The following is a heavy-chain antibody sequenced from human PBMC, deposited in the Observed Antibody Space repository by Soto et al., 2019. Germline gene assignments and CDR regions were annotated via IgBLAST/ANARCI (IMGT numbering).Heavy chain of an antibody. CDR2: ISGSGGST. J-gene: IGHJ6*03. CDR1: GFTFSSYS. D-gene: IGHD4-17*01. CDR3: AKTAQQNYGDYLYYMDV. V-gene: IGHV3-23*01. Sequence: GGSLRLSCAASGFTFSSYSMNWVRQAPGKGLEWVSAISGSGGSTYYADSVKGRFTISRDNSKNTLYLQMNSLRAEDTAVYYCAKTAQQNYGDYLYYMDVWGKGTTVTVSS.